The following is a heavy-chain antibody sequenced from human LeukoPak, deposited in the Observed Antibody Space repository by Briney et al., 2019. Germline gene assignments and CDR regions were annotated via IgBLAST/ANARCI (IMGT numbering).Heavy chain of an antibody. CDR1: GFIFTGYY. V-gene: IGHV1-2*02. Sequence: ASVKVSCKTSGFIFTGYYMHWVRQAPGQGLEWMGWINPNSGGTNYAQKFQGRVTMTRDTSISTAYMDLSRLTSADTAVYYCARDHPSGSGWYSRVEAFELWVQGTKVIVSS. CDR3: ARDHPSGSGWYSRVEAFEL. D-gene: IGHD6-19*01. J-gene: IGHJ3*01. CDR2: INPNSGGT.